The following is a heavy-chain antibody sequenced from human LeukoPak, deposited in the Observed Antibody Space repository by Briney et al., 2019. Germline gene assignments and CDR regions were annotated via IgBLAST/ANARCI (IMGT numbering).Heavy chain of an antibody. V-gene: IGHV3-23*01. Sequence: GGSLRLSCAASGFTFSSYSMNWVRQAPGKGLEWVSAISGSGGSTYYADSVKGRFTISRDNSKNTVYLQMNTLRAEDTAVYYCAKGAGGSYGLYYFDYWGQGTLVIVSS. D-gene: IGHD4-17*01. CDR3: AKGAGGSYGLYYFDY. CDR2: ISGSGGST. CDR1: GFTFSSYS. J-gene: IGHJ4*02.